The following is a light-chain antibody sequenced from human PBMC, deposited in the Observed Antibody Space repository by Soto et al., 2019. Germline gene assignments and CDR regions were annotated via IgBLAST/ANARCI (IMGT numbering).Light chain of an antibody. V-gene: IGKV4-1*01. CDR2: WAS. CDR3: QQFSSTPPT. CDR1: QSVLYSSNNKNY. J-gene: IGKJ5*01. Sequence: DIVMTQSPDSLAVSLGERATINCKSSQSVLYSSNNKNYLAWYQQKPGQPPKLLIYWASTRESGVPDRFSGSGFGTDFTLPISSLQAEDVAVSYCQQFSSTPPTFGQGTRLEIK.